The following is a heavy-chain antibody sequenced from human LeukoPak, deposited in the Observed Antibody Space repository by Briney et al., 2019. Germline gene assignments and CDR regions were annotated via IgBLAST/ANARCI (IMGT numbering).Heavy chain of an antibody. CDR2: IYYGGTT. CDR1: GGSISGSSYY. V-gene: IGHV4-39*01. D-gene: IGHD1-26*01. J-gene: IGHJ4*02. Sequence: SETLSLTCTVSGGSISGSSYYWGWIRQPPGKGLEWIGTIYYGGTTYYNPSLESRVTISVDTPKNQFFLELTSVTAADTAVYYCARKYSGAYPYYFDYWGQGILVTVSS. CDR3: ARKYSGAYPYYFDY.